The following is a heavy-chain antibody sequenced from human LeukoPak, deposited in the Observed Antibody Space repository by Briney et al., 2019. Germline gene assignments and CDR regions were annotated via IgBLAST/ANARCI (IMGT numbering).Heavy chain of an antibody. V-gene: IGHV3-23*01. CDR3: AKDSNVLRYFDWLSPEGAFDY. CDR2: ISGSGGST. J-gene: IGHJ4*02. Sequence: GGSLRLFCAASGFTFSSYAMSWVRQAPGKGLEWVSAISGSGGSTYYADSVKGRFTISRDNSKNTLYLQMNSLRAEHTAVYYCAKDSNVLRYFDWLSPEGAFDYWGQGTLVTVSS. CDR1: GFTFSSYA. D-gene: IGHD3-9*01.